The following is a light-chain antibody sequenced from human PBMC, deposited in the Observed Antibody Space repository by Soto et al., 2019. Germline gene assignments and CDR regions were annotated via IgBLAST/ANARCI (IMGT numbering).Light chain of an antibody. V-gene: IGKV3-15*01. CDR1: QYISNF. J-gene: IGKJ5*01. CDR2: SAS. CDR3: LQYNNWPPAT. Sequence: ETLMTQSPATLSVSPGERATLSCRASQYISNFLAWYQQKPGQAPRLLIYSASTRATGIPARFSGSGSGTEFTLTISSPQSADFAIYYCLQYNNWPPATFGQGTRLDSK.